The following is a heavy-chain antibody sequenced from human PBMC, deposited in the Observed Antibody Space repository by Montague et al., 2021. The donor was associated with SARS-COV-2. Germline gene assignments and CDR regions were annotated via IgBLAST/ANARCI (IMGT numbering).Heavy chain of an antibody. V-gene: IGHV4-39*01. CDR3: ARQQAAAREAYFDY. D-gene: IGHD6-13*01. Sequence: SETLSLTCTVHGGSISSCIYYWAWMRQAPGKELVWDGHIVYSANSYYNLTIKIPVSVAVAKSKNQLSLKFSSLTDADTAVFYCARQQAAAREAYFDYWGQGTLVTVSS. CDR2: IVYSANS. J-gene: IGHJ4*02. CDR1: GGSISSCIYY.